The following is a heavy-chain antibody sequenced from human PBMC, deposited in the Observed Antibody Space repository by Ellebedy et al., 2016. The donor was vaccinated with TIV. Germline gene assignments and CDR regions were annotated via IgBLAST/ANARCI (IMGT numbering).Heavy chain of an antibody. J-gene: IGHJ5*02. Sequence: GESLKISCVVSGFTMRSFSMNWVRQAPGKGLEWIAHIGYTGDAVYADSVKGRFPISRDNGGNSLYLQMNSLRGEDPGTYFCVRDRNGSGSYYHWFDPWGRGTQVTVSP. CDR3: VRDRNGSGSYYHWFDP. D-gene: IGHD3-10*01. CDR2: IGYTGDAV. CDR1: GFTMRSFS. V-gene: IGHV3-48*01.